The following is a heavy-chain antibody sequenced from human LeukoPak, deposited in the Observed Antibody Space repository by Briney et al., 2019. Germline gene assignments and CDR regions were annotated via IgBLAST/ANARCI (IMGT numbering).Heavy chain of an antibody. J-gene: IGHJ4*02. Sequence: PSETLSLTCAVYGGSFSGYYWSWIRQPPGKGLEWIGEINHSGSTNYNPSLKSRVTISVDTSKNQFSLKLSSVTAADTAVYYCASHLYNWNYVYWGQGTLVTVSS. CDR1: GGSFSGYY. D-gene: IGHD1-7*01. CDR2: INHSGST. V-gene: IGHV4-34*01. CDR3: ASHLYNWNYVY.